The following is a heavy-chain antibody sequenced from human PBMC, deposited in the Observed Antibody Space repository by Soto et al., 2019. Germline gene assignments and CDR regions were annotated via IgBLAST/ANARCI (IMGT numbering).Heavy chain of an antibody. CDR1: GASITTYY. CDR3: ATFESYGDLDY. V-gene: IGHV4-59*08. Sequence: SETLSLTCTVSGASITTYYWSWIRQPPGKALEWIGYISYSGSTDYNPSLKSRVTISLDTSKNQISLQLTAATAADTAVYYCATFESYGDLDYWGQGTLVTVSS. J-gene: IGHJ4*02. D-gene: IGHD4-17*01. CDR2: ISYSGST.